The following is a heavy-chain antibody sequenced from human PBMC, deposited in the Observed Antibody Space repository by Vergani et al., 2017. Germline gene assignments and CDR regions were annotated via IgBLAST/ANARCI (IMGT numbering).Heavy chain of an antibody. CDR2: ISAYNGNT. Sequence: QVQLVQSGAEVKTPGASVKVSCKASGYTFTSYGISWVRQAPGQGLEWMGWISAYNGNTNYAQKLQGRVTMTTDTSTSTAYMELRSLRSDDTAVYYCARGRYCSSTSCYAPYYYYMDFWGKGTTVTVSS. CDR1: GYTFTSYG. CDR3: ARGRYCSSTSCYAPYYYYMDF. J-gene: IGHJ6*03. V-gene: IGHV1-18*01. D-gene: IGHD2-2*01.